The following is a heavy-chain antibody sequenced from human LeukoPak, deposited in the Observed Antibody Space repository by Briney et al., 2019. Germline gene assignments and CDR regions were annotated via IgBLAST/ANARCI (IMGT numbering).Heavy chain of an antibody. CDR3: ARGSSGWFIDLDY. CDR2: INHSGST. Sequence: SETLSLTCAVYGGSFSGYYWNWSRQPPGKGLEWIGEINHSGSTNYNPSLKSRVTISVDTSKNQFSLKLSSVTAADTAVYYCARGSSGWFIDLDYWGQGTLVTVSS. CDR1: GGSFSGYY. J-gene: IGHJ4*02. V-gene: IGHV4-34*01. D-gene: IGHD6-19*01.